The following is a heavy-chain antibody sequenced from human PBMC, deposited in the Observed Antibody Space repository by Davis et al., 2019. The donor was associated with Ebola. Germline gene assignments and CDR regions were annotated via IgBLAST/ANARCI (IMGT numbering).Heavy chain of an antibody. CDR3: ARGPSVVLRYFDWNNRLDV. Sequence: ASVKVSCKASGYTFTSYGISWVRQAPGQGLEWMGWISAYNGNTNYAQKLQGRVTMTTDTSTSTAYMELRSLRSDDTAVYYCARGPSVVLRYFDWNNRLDVWGQGTTVTVSS. J-gene: IGHJ6*02. V-gene: IGHV1-18*01. CDR2: ISAYNGNT. D-gene: IGHD3-9*01. CDR1: GYTFTSYG.